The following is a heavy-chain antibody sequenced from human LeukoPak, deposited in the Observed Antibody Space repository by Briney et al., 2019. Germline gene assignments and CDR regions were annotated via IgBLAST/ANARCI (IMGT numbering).Heavy chain of an antibody. CDR3: ARGPNSNWSGLDF. D-gene: IGHD6-6*01. Sequence: GGSLRLSCAASGFTFSSYWMNWARQAPGKGLEWVASINHNGNVNYYVDSVKGRFTISRDNAKNSLYLQVNNLRAEDTAVYYCARGPNSNWSGLDFWGQGTLLTVSS. CDR2: INHNGNVN. J-gene: IGHJ4*02. V-gene: IGHV3-7*01. CDR1: GFTFSSYW.